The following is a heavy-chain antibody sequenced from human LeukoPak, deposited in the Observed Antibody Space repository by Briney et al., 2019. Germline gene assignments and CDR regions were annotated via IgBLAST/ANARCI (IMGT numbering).Heavy chain of an antibody. Sequence: GGSLRLSCAASGFTVSSNYMSWVRQAPGQGLEWVSVIYSGGSTYYADSVKGRFTISRDNSKNTLYLQMNSLRAEDTAVYYCARVPHYYGSGSQGDYWGQGTLVTVSS. CDR2: IYSGGST. CDR3: ARVPHYYGSGSQGDY. J-gene: IGHJ4*02. V-gene: IGHV3-66*01. D-gene: IGHD3-10*01. CDR1: GFTVSSNY.